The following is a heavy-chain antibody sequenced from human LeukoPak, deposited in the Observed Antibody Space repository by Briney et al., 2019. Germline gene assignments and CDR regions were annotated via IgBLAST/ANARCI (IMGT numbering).Heavy chain of an antibody. J-gene: IGHJ4*02. Sequence: GGSLRLSCAASGFTFSSYSMNWVRQAPGKGLEWVSSISSSSSYIYYADSVKGRFTISRDNAKNSLYLQMNSLRAEDTAVYYCARGQEVRGVIIKGYFDYWGQGTLVTVSS. CDR2: ISSSSSYI. V-gene: IGHV3-21*01. CDR3: ARGQEVRGVIIKGYFDY. CDR1: GFTFSSYS. D-gene: IGHD3-10*01.